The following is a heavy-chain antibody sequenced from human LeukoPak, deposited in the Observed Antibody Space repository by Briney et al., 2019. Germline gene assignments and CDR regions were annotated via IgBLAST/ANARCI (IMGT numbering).Heavy chain of an antibody. V-gene: IGHV4-59*01. CDR3: ARVKDMYSSSWGNWFDP. J-gene: IGHJ5*02. D-gene: IGHD6-13*01. Sequence: SETLSLTCTVSGGSISSYYWSWIRQPPGKGLQWIGYIYYSGSTNYNPSLKSRVTLSVDTSKNQFSLKLSSVTAADTAVYYCARVKDMYSSSWGNWFDPWGQGTLVTVSS. CDR1: GGSISSYY. CDR2: IYYSGST.